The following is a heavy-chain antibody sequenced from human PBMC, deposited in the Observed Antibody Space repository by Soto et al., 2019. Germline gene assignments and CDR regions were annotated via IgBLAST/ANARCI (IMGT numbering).Heavy chain of an antibody. V-gene: IGHV3-23*01. Sequence: GGSLRLSCAASGFTFSSYAMSWVRQAPGKGLEWVSGISGSGLSTNYADSVKGRFTISRDNSKNTLYLQMNSLRAEDTAVYYCGKMTTRRFDYWGQGTLVTVSS. J-gene: IGHJ4*02. D-gene: IGHD4-17*01. CDR3: GKMTTRRFDY. CDR1: GFTFSSYA. CDR2: ISGSGLST.